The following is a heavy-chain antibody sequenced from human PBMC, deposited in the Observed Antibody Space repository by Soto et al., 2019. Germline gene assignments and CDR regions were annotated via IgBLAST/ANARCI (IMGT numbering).Heavy chain of an antibody. V-gene: IGHV3-30*18. CDR2: ISYDGVYK. D-gene: IGHD1-26*01. CDR1: GFTFSTYG. CDR3: AKDLSVVGATAFDY. Sequence: QVQLVESGGGVAQPGRSLRLSCEASGFTFSTYGMHWARQAPGKGLEWLAVISYDGVYKYFADSVKGRFTVSRDNSKNTLYLQMNSLRAEDTAVYFCAKDLSVVGATAFDYWGQGTLVTVSS. J-gene: IGHJ4*02.